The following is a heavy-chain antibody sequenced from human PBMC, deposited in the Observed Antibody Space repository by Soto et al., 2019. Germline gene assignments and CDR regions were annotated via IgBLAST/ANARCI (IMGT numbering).Heavy chain of an antibody. J-gene: IGHJ4*02. Sequence: SSETLSLTCAVYGGSFSDYYWSWIRQPPGKGLEWIGEINHSGSTNYNPSLKSRVTISVDTSKNQFSLKLTSVTAADAALYYCARGYGPIDYWGQGTLVTVSS. V-gene: IGHV4-34*01. CDR3: ARGYGPIDY. CDR1: GGSFSDYY. CDR2: INHSGST. D-gene: IGHD3-10*01.